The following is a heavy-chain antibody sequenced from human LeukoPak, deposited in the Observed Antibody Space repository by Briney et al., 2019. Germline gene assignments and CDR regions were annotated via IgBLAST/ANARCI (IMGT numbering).Heavy chain of an antibody. CDR1: GYSFSEYW. D-gene: IGHD6-13*01. Sequence: LGESLKISCKCSGYSFSEYWIGWVRQMPGKGLEWMGIIYPGDSDTRYSPSFQGQVTISADKSISTAYLQWSGLKASDTAMFYCARRVGAGGFDYWGQGTLVTVSS. CDR3: ARRVGAGGFDY. V-gene: IGHV5-51*01. CDR2: IYPGDSDT. J-gene: IGHJ4*02.